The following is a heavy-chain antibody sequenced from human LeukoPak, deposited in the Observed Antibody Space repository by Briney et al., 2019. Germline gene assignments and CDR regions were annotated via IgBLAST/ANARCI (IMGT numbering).Heavy chain of an antibody. CDR1: GFTVSSKY. J-gene: IGHJ4*02. CDR3: AKEARDILTHYYWGSQFDY. D-gene: IGHD3-9*01. V-gene: IGHV3-53*01. CDR2: IYSNGDT. Sequence: GGSLRLSCTASGFTVSSKYMSWVRQAPGKGLEWVAVIYSNGDTYYTDSVKGRFTISRDNSKNTLYLQMNSLRAEDTALYYCAKEARDILTHYYWGSQFDYWGQGTLVIVSS.